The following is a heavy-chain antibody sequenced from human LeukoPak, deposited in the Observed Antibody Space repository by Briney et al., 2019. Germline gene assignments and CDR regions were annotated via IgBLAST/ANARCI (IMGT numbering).Heavy chain of an antibody. CDR1: GFSFSDYG. Sequence: QPGGSLRLSCAASGFSFSDYGMHWVRQAPGKGLEWVAVIWYDGSNKNYADSVKGRFTVSRDNSKNTLYLQMNSLRAEDTAVYYCAGDSSQWLADYWGQGTLVTVSS. D-gene: IGHD6-19*01. CDR2: IWYDGSNK. J-gene: IGHJ4*02. V-gene: IGHV3-33*01. CDR3: AGDSSQWLADY.